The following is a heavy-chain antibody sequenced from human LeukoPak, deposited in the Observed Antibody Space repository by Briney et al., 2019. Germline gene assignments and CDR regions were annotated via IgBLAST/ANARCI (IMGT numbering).Heavy chain of an antibody. D-gene: IGHD6-13*01. V-gene: IGHV4-38-2*02. Sequence: PSETLSLTCTVSGYSISSGYYWGWIRQPPGKGLEWIGSIYHSGSTYYNPSLKSRVTISVDTSKNQFSLKLSSVTAADTAVYYCARERAAAGTPYYYGMDVWGQGTTVTVSS. CDR2: IYHSGST. J-gene: IGHJ6*02. CDR1: GYSISSGYY. CDR3: ARERAAAGTPYYYGMDV.